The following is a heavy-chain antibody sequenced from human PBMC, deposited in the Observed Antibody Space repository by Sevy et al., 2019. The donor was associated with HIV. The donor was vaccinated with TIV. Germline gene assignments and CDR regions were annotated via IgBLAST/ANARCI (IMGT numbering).Heavy chain of an antibody. J-gene: IGHJ6*02. Sequence: EGSLRLSCAASGFTFSNYWMTWVRQAPGKGLEWVANIKRDGSERYYVASVKGRFTISRDNAKNSLYLQMNSLRADDTAVYYCARDCSSTTCLWGLDVWGQGTTVTVSS. CDR2: IKRDGSER. V-gene: IGHV3-7*03. CDR1: GFTFSNYW. D-gene: IGHD2-2*01. CDR3: ARDCSSTTCLWGLDV.